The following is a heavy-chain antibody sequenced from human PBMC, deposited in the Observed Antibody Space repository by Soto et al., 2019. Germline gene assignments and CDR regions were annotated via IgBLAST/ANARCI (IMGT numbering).Heavy chain of an antibody. Sequence: ASVKVSCKASGYTFTSYYMHWVRQAPGQGLEWMGIINPSGGSTSYAQKFQGRVTMTRDTSTSTVYMELSSLRSEDTAVYYCARDFYMIVVVIPLRGITRGAVESWG. CDR1: GYTFTSYY. D-gene: IGHD3-22*01. V-gene: IGHV1-46*01. CDR3: ARDFYMIVVVIPLRGITRGAVES. CDR2: INPSGGST. J-gene: IGHJ3*02.